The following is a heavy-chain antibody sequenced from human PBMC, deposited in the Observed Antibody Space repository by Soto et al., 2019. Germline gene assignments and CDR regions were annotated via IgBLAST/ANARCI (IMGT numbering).Heavy chain of an antibody. CDR3: ASRYSSGWYYFDY. Sequence: SETLSLTCTVSGGSISSSSYYWGWIRQPPGKGLEWIGSIYYSGSTYYNPSLKSRVTISVDTSKNQFSLKLSSVTAADTAVYYCASRYSSGWYYFDYWGQGTLVTVSS. D-gene: IGHD6-19*01. CDR2: IYYSGST. V-gene: IGHV4-39*01. CDR1: GGSISSSSYY. J-gene: IGHJ4*02.